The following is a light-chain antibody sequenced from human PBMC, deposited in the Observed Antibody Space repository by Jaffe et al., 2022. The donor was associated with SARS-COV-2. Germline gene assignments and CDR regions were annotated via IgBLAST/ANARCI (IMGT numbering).Light chain of an antibody. V-gene: IGKV1-12*01. CDR1: QGISRW. CDR2: SAS. Sequence: DTQMTQSPSSVSASVGDIVNITCRASQGISRWLAWYQQKPGSAPKLLIYSASTLQSGVPSRFSGSGSGTDFTLTISSLQPEDFATYYCQQANSFPFTFGPGTKVDFK. CDR3: QQANSFPFT. J-gene: IGKJ3*01.